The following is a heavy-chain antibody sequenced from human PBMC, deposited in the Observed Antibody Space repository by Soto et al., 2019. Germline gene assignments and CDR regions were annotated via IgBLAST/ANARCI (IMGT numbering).Heavy chain of an antibody. V-gene: IGHV4-59*01. CDR1: GGSFSGYY. CDR2: IYFSGST. D-gene: IGHD6-19*01. Sequence: SETLSLTCAGYGGSFSGYYWIWIRQAPGKGLEWIGFIYFSGSTNYNPCLRIRVTMSLDASKTQFSLKLRSVTPADTAVYFCARVNSGRNWFAPWGQGPLVTVSS. J-gene: IGHJ5*02. CDR3: ARVNSGRNWFAP.